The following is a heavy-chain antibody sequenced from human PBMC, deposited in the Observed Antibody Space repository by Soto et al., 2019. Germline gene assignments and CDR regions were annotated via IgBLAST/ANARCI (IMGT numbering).Heavy chain of an antibody. CDR2: ISSSSSTI. V-gene: IGHV3-48*01. J-gene: IGHJ6*03. CDR1: GFTFSSYS. D-gene: IGHD4-17*01. CDR3: ARDMATVTTTYYYYYYYMDV. Sequence: EVQLVESVGGLVQPGGSLRLSCAASGFTFSSYSMNWVRQAPGKGREWVSYISSSSSTIYYADSVKGRFTISRDNAKNSLYLQMNSLRAEDTAVYYCARDMATVTTTYYYYYYYMDVWGKGTTVTVSS.